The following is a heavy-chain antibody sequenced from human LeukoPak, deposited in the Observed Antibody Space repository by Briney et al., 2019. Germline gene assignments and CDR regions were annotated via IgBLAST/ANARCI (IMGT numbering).Heavy chain of an antibody. CDR3: ARLDLDGSYRFDY. CDR1: GGSISSSSYY. V-gene: IGHV4-39*01. CDR2: IYYSGST. J-gene: IGHJ4*02. D-gene: IGHD1-26*01. Sequence: SETLSLTCTVSGGSISSSSYYWGWIRQPPGKGLEWIGSIYYSGSTYYNPSLKSRVTISVDTSKNQFSLKLSSVTAADTAVYYCARLDLDGSYRFDYWGQGTLVTVSS.